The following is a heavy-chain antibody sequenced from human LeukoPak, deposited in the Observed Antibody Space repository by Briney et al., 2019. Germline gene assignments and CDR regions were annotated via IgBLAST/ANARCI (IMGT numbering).Heavy chain of an antibody. Sequence: PGGSLRLSCAASGFTFSSYGMHWVRQAPGKGLEWVAVISYGGSNKYYADSVKGRFTISRDNSKNTLYLQMNSLRAEDTAVYYCAKDLYYYDSSGYSPIQHWGQGTLVTVSS. CDR3: AKDLYYYDSSGYSPIQH. D-gene: IGHD3-22*01. CDR1: GFTFSSYG. CDR2: ISYGGSNK. V-gene: IGHV3-30*18. J-gene: IGHJ1*01.